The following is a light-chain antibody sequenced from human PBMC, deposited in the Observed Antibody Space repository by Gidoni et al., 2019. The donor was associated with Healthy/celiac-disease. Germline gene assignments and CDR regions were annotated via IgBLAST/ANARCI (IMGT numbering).Light chain of an antibody. V-gene: IGLV3-19*01. Sequence: SSELTQDPAVSVALGQTVRITCQGDSLRSYYASWYQQKPGQAPVLVIYGKNNRPSGIPDRFSGSSSGNTASLTITGAQAEDEADYYCNSRDSSGKLSRVFGGGTKLTVL. CDR2: GKN. J-gene: IGLJ2*01. CDR3: NSRDSSGKLSRV. CDR1: SLRSYY.